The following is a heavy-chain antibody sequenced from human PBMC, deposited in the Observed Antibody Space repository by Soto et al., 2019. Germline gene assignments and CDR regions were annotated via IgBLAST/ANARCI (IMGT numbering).Heavy chain of an antibody. Sequence: SLKVSCKASGGTFSSYAISWVRQARGQGLEWMGGIIPIFGTANYAQKFQGRVTITADESTSTAYMELSSLRSEDTAVYYCARGRLGYCSSTSCYSAFDIWGQGTMVTVS. J-gene: IGHJ3*02. V-gene: IGHV1-69*13. CDR2: IIPIFGTA. CDR1: GGTFSSYA. CDR3: ARGRLGYCSSTSCYSAFDI. D-gene: IGHD2-2*02.